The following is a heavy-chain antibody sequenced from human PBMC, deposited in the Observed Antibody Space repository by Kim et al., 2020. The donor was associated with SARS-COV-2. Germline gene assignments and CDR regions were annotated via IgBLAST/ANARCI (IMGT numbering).Heavy chain of an antibody. D-gene: IGHD3-9*01. V-gene: IGHV3-30*07. Sequence: DSVKGRFTISRDNSKNTLYLQMNSLRAEDTAVYYCARWRDWAGDYYGMDVWGQGTTVTVSS. J-gene: IGHJ6*02. CDR3: ARWRDWAGDYYGMDV.